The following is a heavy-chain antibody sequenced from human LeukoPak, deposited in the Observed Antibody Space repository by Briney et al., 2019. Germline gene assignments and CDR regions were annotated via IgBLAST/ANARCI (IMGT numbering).Heavy chain of an antibody. CDR2: ISGGSDCT. CDR1: GFTFNNYA. Sequence: GGSLRLSCAASGFTFNNYAMNWVRQAPGKELEWVSGISGGSDCTNYADSVKGRFTISRDTSENTLHLQMNSLRAEDTAIYYCVKSGSKYLLYYYDSSGFYPNAFDIWGQGTMVTVSS. J-gene: IGHJ3*02. D-gene: IGHD3-22*01. CDR3: VKSGSKYLLYYYDSSGFYPNAFDI. V-gene: IGHV3-23*01.